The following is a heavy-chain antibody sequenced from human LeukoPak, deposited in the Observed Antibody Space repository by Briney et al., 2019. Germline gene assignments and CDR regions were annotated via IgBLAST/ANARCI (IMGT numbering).Heavy chain of an antibody. J-gene: IGHJ5*02. D-gene: IGHD2-21*02. CDR1: GFTFNTYA. Sequence: GGSLRLSCAASGFTFNTYAMGWVRQAPGKGLEWVSYISSSSSTIYYADSVKGRFTISRDNAKNSLYLQMNSLRAEDTAVYYCARGNLRHIVVVTAWYWFDPWGQGTLVTVSS. CDR2: ISSSSSTI. V-gene: IGHV3-48*01. CDR3: ARGNLRHIVVVTAWYWFDP.